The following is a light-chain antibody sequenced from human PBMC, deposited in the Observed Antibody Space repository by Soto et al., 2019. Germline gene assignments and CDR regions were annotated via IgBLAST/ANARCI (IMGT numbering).Light chain of an antibody. J-gene: IGKJ3*01. V-gene: IGKV1-39*01. CDR3: QQSYRSSHT. Sequence: DLQMTQSPSSLSASVGDRVTITCRASQTISNYLNWYQQKSGKAPKVLIYGASRLQSRVPSRYSGCGVLTDFTPTISGPQPEDFATYFCQQSYRSSHTLVPGTKGDI. CDR1: QTISNY. CDR2: GAS.